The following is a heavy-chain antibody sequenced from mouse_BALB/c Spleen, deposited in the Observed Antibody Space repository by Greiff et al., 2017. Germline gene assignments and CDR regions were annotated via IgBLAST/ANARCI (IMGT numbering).Heavy chain of an antibody. CDR1: GFSLTSYG. V-gene: IGHV2-9*02. CDR3: ARDSYYYGSTWYFDV. CDR2: IWAGGST. J-gene: IGHJ1*01. D-gene: IGHD1-1*01. Sequence: QVQLQQSGPGLVAPSQSLSITCTVSGFSLTSYGVHWVRQPPGKGLEWLGVIWAGGSTNYNSALMSRLSISKDNSKSQVFLKMNSLQTDDTAMYYCARDSYYYGSTWYFDVWGAGTTVTVSS.